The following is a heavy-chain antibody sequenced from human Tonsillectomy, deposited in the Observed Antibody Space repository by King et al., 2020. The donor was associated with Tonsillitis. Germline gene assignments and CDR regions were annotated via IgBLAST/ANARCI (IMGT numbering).Heavy chain of an antibody. CDR1: GFTFSSYA. V-gene: IGHV3-23*04. J-gene: IGHJ3*02. Sequence: VQLVESGGGLVQPGGSLRLSCAASGFTFSSYAMNWIRQAPGKGLEWVSTISGSGGSTYYADSVKGRFTISRDNSKNTLYLQMNSLRAEDTAAYYCAKNQLSSSGWLPPRAFDICGQGTMVTVSS. CDR2: ISGSGGST. CDR3: AKNQLSSSGWLPPRAFDI. D-gene: IGHD6-19*01.